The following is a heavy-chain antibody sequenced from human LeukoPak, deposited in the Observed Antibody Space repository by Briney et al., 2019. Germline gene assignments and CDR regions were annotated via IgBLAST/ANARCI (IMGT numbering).Heavy chain of an antibody. CDR3: ASDYGGNSAGGY. V-gene: IGHV1-8*01. CDR2: MNPNSGIT. Sequence: ASVKVSCKASGYTFTSYDINWVRQATGQGLEWMGWMNPNSGITGYAQKFQGRVTMTRNTSISTAYMELSSLRSEDTAVYYCASDYGGNSAGGYWGQGTLVTVSS. D-gene: IGHD4-23*01. CDR1: GYTFTSYD. J-gene: IGHJ4*02.